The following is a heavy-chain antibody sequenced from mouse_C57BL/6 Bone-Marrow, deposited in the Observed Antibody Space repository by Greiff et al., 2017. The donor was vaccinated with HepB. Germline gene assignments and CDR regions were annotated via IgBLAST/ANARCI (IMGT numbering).Heavy chain of an antibody. CDR2: INPSTGGT. V-gene: IGHV1-42*01. Sequence: VQLKQSGPELVKPGASVKISCKASGYSFTGYYMNWVKQSPEKSLEWIGEINPSTGGTTYNQKFKAKATLTVDKSSSTAYMQLKSLTSEDSAVYYCARPWGLYFDYWGQGTTLTVSS. CDR3: ARPWGLYFDY. CDR1: GYSFTGYY. D-gene: IGHD4-1*01. J-gene: IGHJ2*01.